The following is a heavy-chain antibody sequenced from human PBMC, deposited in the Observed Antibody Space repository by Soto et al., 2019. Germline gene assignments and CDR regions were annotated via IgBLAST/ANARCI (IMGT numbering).Heavy chain of an antibody. CDR1: GFAVSSKY. D-gene: IGHD6-19*01. Sequence: EVQLVESGGGLIQPGGSLRLSCAASGFAVSSKYMTWVRQAPGKGLEWVSVIYGGGTTYYADSVKGRFTISRDTSKNTLYPQMNSPRAEDTAVYYCVQTTGWPGFDFWGQGTLVTVSS. V-gene: IGHV3-53*01. J-gene: IGHJ4*02. CDR3: VQTTGWPGFDF. CDR2: IYGGGTT.